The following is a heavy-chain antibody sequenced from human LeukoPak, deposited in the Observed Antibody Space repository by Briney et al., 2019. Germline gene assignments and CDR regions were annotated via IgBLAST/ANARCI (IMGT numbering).Heavy chain of an antibody. V-gene: IGHV3-66*01. CDR3: ARYLTGWSSAFDI. CDR2: IYSAGTT. CDR1: GFTVSTNY. Sequence: AGGSLRLSCAASGFTVSTNYMSWVRQAPGKGPEWVSVIYSAGTTYYADSVKGRFTISRDNSKDTLYLQMNSLRTEDTAVYYCARYLTGWSSAFDIWGQGTMVTVSS. J-gene: IGHJ3*02. D-gene: IGHD6-19*01.